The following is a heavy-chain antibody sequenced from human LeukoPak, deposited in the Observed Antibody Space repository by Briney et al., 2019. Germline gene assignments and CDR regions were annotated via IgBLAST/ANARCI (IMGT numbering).Heavy chain of an antibody. CDR1: GGSISRYY. Sequence: SETLSLTCTVSGGSISRYYWSWIRQPPGKGLEWIEYIHYSGSTNYSPSLKSRVTISVDTSKNQFSLKLSSVTAADTAVYYCARVDSGSYSAVNYYGMDVWGQGTTVTVSS. CDR3: ARVDSGSYSAVNYYGMDV. D-gene: IGHD1-26*01. V-gene: IGHV4-59*01. J-gene: IGHJ6*02. CDR2: IHYSGST.